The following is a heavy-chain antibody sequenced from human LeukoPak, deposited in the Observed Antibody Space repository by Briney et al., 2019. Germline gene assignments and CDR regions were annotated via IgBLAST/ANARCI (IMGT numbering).Heavy chain of an antibody. CDR2: IKQDGSEK. CDR3: ARSKVRGHLDY. D-gene: IGHD3-10*01. J-gene: IGHJ4*02. V-gene: IGHV3-7*01. CDR1: GFTFSSYW. Sequence: PGGSLRLSCAASGFTFSSYWMSWVRQAPGKGLEWVANIKQDGSEKYYVDSVKGRFTISRDNAKNSLYLQMNSLRAEDTAVHYCARSKVRGHLDYWGQGTLVTVSS.